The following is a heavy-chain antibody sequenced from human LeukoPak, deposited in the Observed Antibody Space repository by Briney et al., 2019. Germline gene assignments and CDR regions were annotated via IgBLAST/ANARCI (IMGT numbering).Heavy chain of an antibody. CDR1: GFSLSTNGVA. CDR3: AYSRKWRQSGHCYGVACYYFEF. V-gene: IGHV2-5*02. J-gene: IGHJ4*02. Sequence: ESGPTLVNPTQTLTLICTFSGFSLSTNGVAVGWVRQSPGQALESLAVFYWDDDEWKSPFVKTRLAITKDTSKNQVVLTMTNVDPSDTGTYYCAYSRKWRQSGHCYGVACYYFEFWGQGTLVRVSS. CDR2: FYWDDDE. D-gene: IGHD2-21*02.